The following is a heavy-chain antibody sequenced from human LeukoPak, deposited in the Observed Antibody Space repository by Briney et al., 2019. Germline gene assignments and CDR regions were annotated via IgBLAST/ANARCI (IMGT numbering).Heavy chain of an antibody. D-gene: IGHD5-18*01. Sequence: GGSLRLSCAASGFTFSSYSMNWVRQAPGKGLEWVGRIKSKTDGGTTDYAAPVKGRFTISRDDSKNTLYLQMNSLKTEDTAVYYCTTALRMVKDYYYYYMDVWGKGTTVTVSS. CDR1: GFTFSSYS. CDR2: IKSKTDGGTT. V-gene: IGHV3-15*01. CDR3: TTALRMVKDYYYYYMDV. J-gene: IGHJ6*03.